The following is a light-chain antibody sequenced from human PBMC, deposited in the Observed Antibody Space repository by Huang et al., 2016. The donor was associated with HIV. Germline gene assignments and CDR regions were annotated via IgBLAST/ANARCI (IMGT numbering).Light chain of an antibody. CDR3: QYYGSSPYT. Sequence: EIVLTQSPATLSLSPGERATLSCGASQSITNFNLAWYQQKRGLAPRLLIYDASNRASGIPPRFSGSGSGTDFTRTITRLEPEDVGIYYCQYYGSSPYTFGQGTKVEIK. J-gene: IGKJ2*01. CDR2: DAS. CDR1: QSITNFN. V-gene: IGKV3D-20*01.